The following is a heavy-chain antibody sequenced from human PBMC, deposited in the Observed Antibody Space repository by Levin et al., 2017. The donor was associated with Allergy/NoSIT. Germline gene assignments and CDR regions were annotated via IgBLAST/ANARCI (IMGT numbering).Heavy chain of an antibody. Sequence: SQTLSLTCTVSGGSISSTSYYWGWIRQPPGKGLEWIGAIYYSGSTYYNPSLYSRVTISIDTSKNQFSLKLSSVTAADTAVYYCARGYSYDSSAYWGDYWGQGTLVTVSS. CDR1: GGSISSTSYY. D-gene: IGHD3-22*01. V-gene: IGHV4-39*01. CDR2: IYYSGST. CDR3: ARGYSYDSSAYWGDY. J-gene: IGHJ4*02.